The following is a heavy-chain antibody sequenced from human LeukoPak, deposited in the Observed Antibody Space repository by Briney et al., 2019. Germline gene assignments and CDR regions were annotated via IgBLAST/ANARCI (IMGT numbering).Heavy chain of an antibody. Sequence: GGSLRLSCAASGLTFNNYAMSWVRQAPGKGLEWVSGITGSGRTTYYADSVKGRFTISRDNSKNSLYLQINSLRAEDTAVYYCAKQLGYCSDGSCYFPYWGQGTLVTVSS. V-gene: IGHV3-23*01. CDR3: AKQLGYCSDGSCYFPY. J-gene: IGHJ4*02. D-gene: IGHD2-15*01. CDR1: GLTFNNYA. CDR2: ITGSGRTT.